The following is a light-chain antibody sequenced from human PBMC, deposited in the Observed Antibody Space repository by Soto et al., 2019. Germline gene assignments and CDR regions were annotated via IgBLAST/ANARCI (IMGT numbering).Light chain of an antibody. J-gene: IGLJ2*01. CDR2: LNSDGSH. Sequence: QSVLTQSPSASASLGASVNLTCIRSSGHSRNVIAWHQQQPEKGPRYLMKLNSDGSHSKGDGIPNRFSGSSSGAERYLIISSLQSEDEADYYCQSWGTDIHVEFGGGTKLTVL. V-gene: IGLV4-69*02. CDR3: QSWGTDIHVE. CDR1: SGHSRNV.